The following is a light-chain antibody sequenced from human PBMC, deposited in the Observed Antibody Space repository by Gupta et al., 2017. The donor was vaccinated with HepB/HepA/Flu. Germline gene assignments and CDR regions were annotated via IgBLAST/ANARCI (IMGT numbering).Light chain of an antibody. CDR3: MQGKRWPVT. V-gene: IGKV2-30*01. J-gene: IGKJ1*01. Sequence: EVVMTQSTLSLPVTLGQPASLSCKSSQSGQYSDGNTYLSWFQQRPGQSPRRLIYKGSNRDSGVPDRFSGSGSGTEFTLKISRVEAEDVGVYYFMQGKRWPVTFGQGTKVEIK. CDR2: KGS. CDR1: QSGQYSDGNTY.